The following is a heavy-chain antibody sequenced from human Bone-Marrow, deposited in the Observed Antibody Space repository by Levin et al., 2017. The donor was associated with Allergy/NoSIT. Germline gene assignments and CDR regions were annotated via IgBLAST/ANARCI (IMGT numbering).Heavy chain of an antibody. CDR1: GFTVSTKY. V-gene: IGHV3-66*01. J-gene: IGHJ4*02. CDR2: IYSGGDT. CDR3: TRVVPDSSGGVPFDF. Sequence: GGSLRLSCAASGFTVSTKYMTWVRQAPERGLEWVSVIYSGGDTFYRDSVKGRFTISRDDSKNTLFLQMNSLRVEDTAVYYCTRVVPDSSGGVPFDFWGQGTLVTVSS. D-gene: IGHD6-19*01.